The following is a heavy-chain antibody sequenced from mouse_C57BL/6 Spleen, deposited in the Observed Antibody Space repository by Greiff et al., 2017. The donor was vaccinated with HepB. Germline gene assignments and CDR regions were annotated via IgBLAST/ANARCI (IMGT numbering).Heavy chain of an antibody. J-gene: IGHJ1*03. D-gene: IGHD4-1*01. CDR1: GFTFSSYA. Sequence: EVKLMESGGGLVKPGGSLKLSCAASGFTFSSYAMSWVRQTPEKRLEWVATISDGGSYTYYPDNVKGRFTISRDNAKNNLYLPMSHLKSEDTAMSYCARDLGYYFDVWGTGTTVTVSS. CDR3: ARDLGYYFDV. CDR2: ISDGGSYT. V-gene: IGHV5-4*01.